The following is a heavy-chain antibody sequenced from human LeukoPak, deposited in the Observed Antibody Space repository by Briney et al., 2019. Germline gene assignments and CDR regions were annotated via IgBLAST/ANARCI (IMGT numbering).Heavy chain of an antibody. Sequence: GGSLRLSRAASGFTFSSYGMHWVRQAPGKGLEWVAFIRCDGSNKYYADSVKGRFTISRDNSRNTLYLQMNSLRAEDTAVYYCAKDRAGNECSSTSCYWVVDYYYGMDVWGQGTTVTVSS. V-gene: IGHV3-30*02. D-gene: IGHD2-2*01. J-gene: IGHJ6*02. CDR3: AKDRAGNECSSTSCYWVVDYYYGMDV. CDR1: GFTFSSYG. CDR2: IRCDGSNK.